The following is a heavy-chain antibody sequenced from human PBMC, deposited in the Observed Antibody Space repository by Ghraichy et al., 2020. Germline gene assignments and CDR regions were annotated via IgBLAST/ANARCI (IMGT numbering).Heavy chain of an antibody. CDR2: IDPSDSYT. J-gene: IGHJ4*02. CDR3: ARVYYDILTGYYYYFDY. V-gene: IGHV5-10-1*01. CDR1: GYSFTSYW. Sequence: GESLNISCKGSGYSFTSYWISWVRQMPGKGLEWMGRIDPSDSYTNYSPSFQGHVTISADKSISTAYLQWSSLKASDTAMYYCARVYYDILTGYYYYFDYWGQGTLVTVSS. D-gene: IGHD3-9*01.